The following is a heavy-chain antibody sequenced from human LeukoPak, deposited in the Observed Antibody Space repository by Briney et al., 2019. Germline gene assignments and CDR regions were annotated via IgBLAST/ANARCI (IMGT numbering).Heavy chain of an antibody. CDR1: GGSISSSSYY. CDR2: IYHSGST. V-gene: IGHV4-39*07. Sequence: KPSETLSLTCTVSGGSISSSSYYWGWIRQPPGKGLEWIGSIYHSGSTNYNPSLKSRVTISVDKSKNQFSLKLSSVTAADTAVYYCASSYSSGWYNWFDPWGQGTLVTVSS. D-gene: IGHD6-19*01. CDR3: ASSYSSGWYNWFDP. J-gene: IGHJ5*02.